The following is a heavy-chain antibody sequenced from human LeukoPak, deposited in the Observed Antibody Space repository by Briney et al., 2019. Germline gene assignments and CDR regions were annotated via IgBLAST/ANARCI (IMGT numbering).Heavy chain of an antibody. CDR1: GFTFSSYA. J-gene: IGHJ4*02. D-gene: IGHD6-13*01. CDR3: ARGSSSRHSAGY. V-gene: IGHV3-23*01. Sequence: GGSLRLSCAASGFTFSSYAMSWVRQAPGKGLEWVSAISGSGGSTYYADSVKGRFTISRDNSKNTLYLQMNSLRAEDTAVYYCARGSSSRHSAGYWGQGTLVTVSS. CDR2: ISGSGGST.